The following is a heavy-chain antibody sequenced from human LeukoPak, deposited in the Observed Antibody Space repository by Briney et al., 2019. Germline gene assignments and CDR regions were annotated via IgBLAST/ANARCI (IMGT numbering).Heavy chain of an antibody. Sequence: GASVKVSCKASGGTFSSYAISWVRQAPGQGLEWMGWINPNSGGTNYAQKFQGRVTMTRDTSISTAYMELSRLRSDDTAVYYCARDRNLDHGALNYWGQGTLVTVSS. D-gene: IGHD1-1*01. CDR3: ARDRNLDHGALNY. CDR2: INPNSGGT. V-gene: IGHV1-2*02. CDR1: GGTFSSYA. J-gene: IGHJ4*02.